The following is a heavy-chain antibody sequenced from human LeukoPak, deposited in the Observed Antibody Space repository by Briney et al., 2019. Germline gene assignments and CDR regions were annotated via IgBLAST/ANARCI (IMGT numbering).Heavy chain of an antibody. CDR2: IYSGGTT. J-gene: IGHJ4*02. Sequence: GGSLRLSCAASGFTFSNYSMNWVRQAPGKGLEWVSVIYSGGTTYYADSVKGRFTISRDNSKNTLYLQMNSLRAEDTAVYYCAREYGSGSYLFDYWGQGTLVSVSS. D-gene: IGHD3-10*01. V-gene: IGHV3-66*01. CDR3: AREYGSGSYLFDY. CDR1: GFTFSNYS.